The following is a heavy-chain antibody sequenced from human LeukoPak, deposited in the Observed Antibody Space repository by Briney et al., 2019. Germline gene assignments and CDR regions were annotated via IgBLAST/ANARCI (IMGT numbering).Heavy chain of an antibody. V-gene: IGHV1-2*06. CDR2: INPNTGGT. J-gene: IGHJ4*02. D-gene: IGHD3-3*01. Sequence: ASVRVSCKASGYTFIGFYMHWVRQAPGQGLEWMGRINPNTGGTNYAQRFQGRVTMTRDTSISTAYMVLSSLRSDDTAVYYCTRGEGFGLRFLAWSGDYWGQGTLVTVSS. CDR1: GYTFIGFY. CDR3: TRGEGFGLRFLAWSGDY.